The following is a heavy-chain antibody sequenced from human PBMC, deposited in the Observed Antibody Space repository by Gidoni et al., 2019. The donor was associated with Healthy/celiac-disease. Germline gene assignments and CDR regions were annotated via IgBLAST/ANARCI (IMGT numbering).Heavy chain of an antibody. CDR3: ARDHQPFDP. CDR1: GGSISSYY. CDR2: IYYSGST. J-gene: IGHJ5*02. Sequence: QVQLQESGPGLVKPSETLSLTCTVSGGSISSYYWSWIRQPPGKGLEWIGYIYYSGSTNYNPSLKSRVTISVDTSKNQFSLKLSSVTAADTAVYYCARDHQPFDPWGQETLVTVSS. V-gene: IGHV4-59*01.